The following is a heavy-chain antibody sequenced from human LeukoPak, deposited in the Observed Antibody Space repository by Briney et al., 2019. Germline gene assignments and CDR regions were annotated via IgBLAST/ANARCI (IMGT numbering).Heavy chain of an antibody. D-gene: IGHD6-6*01. J-gene: IGHJ4*02. Sequence: GGSLRLSCAASGFTFSNSWMTWVRQTPGKGLEWVAKIKADGGEKDHVASVKGRFTISRDNAKNSLYLQMNSLRIEDTAVYYCARGGAARPDFWGQGTLVTVSS. V-gene: IGHV3-7*01. CDR2: IKADGGEK. CDR1: GFTFSNSW. CDR3: ARGGAARPDF.